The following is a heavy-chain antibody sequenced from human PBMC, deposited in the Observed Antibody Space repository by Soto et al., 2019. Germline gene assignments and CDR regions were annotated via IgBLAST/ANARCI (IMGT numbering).Heavy chain of an antibody. V-gene: IGHV3-21*01. CDR3: ARESEFVTNPSPSYYYGFDV. D-gene: IGHD1-1*01. Sequence: PGGSLRLSCAASGFTFSSYSMNWVRQAPGKGLEWVSSISSSSSYIYYADSVKGRFTISRDNAKNSLYLQMNSLRAEDTAVYYCARESEFVTNPSPSYYYGFDVWGLGTTVSVSS. CDR1: GFTFSSYS. CDR2: ISSSSSYI. J-gene: IGHJ6*02.